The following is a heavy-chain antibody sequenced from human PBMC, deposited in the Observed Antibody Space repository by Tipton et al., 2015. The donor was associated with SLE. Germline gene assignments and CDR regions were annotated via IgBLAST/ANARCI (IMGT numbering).Heavy chain of an antibody. D-gene: IGHD6-13*01. V-gene: IGHV1-18*01. Sequence: QLVQSGAEVKKPGASVKVSCKASGYTFTTYGISWVRQAPGQGLEWMGWISAYNGYTNYAQKLQGRVTMTTDTSTSTAYMELRGLRSDDTAVSFCARGPIISCWFHFDYWGQGTLVTVSS. CDR3: ARGPIISCWFHFDY. CDR1: GYTFTTYG. J-gene: IGHJ4*02. CDR2: ISAYNGYT.